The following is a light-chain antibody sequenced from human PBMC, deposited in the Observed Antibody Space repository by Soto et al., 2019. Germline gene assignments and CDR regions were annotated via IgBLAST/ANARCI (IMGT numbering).Light chain of an antibody. CDR1: QSVSSSY. CDR2: GAS. Sequence: EIVLTQSPGTLSLSPGERATLSCRASQSVSSSYLAWYQQKPGQAPRLLIYGASSRATGTPDRFSGSGSGTDVTLTISRLEPEDFAVYYCQQYGSSPLTFGGGPKVEIK. J-gene: IGKJ4*01. CDR3: QQYGSSPLT. V-gene: IGKV3-20*01.